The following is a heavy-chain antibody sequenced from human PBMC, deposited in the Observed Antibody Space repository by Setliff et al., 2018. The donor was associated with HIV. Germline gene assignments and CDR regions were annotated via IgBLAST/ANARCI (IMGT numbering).Heavy chain of an antibody. CDR2: ISAYSGNT. CDR3: ARDRGDIVVVVAATPGGAFDI. D-gene: IGHD2-15*01. CDR1: GYTFTSYG. J-gene: IGHJ3*02. Sequence: GASVKVSFKASGYTFTSYGISWVRQAPGQGLEWMGWISAYSGNTNYAQKLQGRVTMTTDTSTSTAYMELRSLRSDDTAVYYCARDRGDIVVVVAATPGGAFDIWGQGTMVTVS. V-gene: IGHV1-18*01.